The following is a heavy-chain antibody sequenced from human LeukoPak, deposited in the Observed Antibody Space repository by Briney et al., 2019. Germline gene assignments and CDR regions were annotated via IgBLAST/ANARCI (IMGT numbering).Heavy chain of an antibody. CDR3: ARDRSSTYYDFWGPREGWFDP. V-gene: IGHV1-18*01. D-gene: IGHD3-3*01. CDR2: ISAYNGNT. CDR1: GDTFTSYG. J-gene: IGHJ5*02. Sequence: ASVKVSCKASGDTFTSYGISWVRQAPGQGLQWMGWISAYNGNTNYAQKLQGRVTMTTDTSTSTAYTELRSLRSDDTAVYYCARDRSSTYYDFWGPREGWFDPWGQGTLVTVSS.